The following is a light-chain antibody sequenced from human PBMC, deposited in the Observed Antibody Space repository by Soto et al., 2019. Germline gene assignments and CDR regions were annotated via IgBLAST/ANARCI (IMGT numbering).Light chain of an antibody. V-gene: IGKV3-20*01. Sequence: EIVMTQSPATLSVSPGERATLSCRASQSVTNSYLAWFQQKPGQAPRLLIFGALSRATGIPNRFSGSGSGTDFTLTISRLEPEDFAVYYCQQYATSPWTFGQGTKVDIK. CDR2: GAL. J-gene: IGKJ1*01. CDR1: QSVTNSY. CDR3: QQYATSPWT.